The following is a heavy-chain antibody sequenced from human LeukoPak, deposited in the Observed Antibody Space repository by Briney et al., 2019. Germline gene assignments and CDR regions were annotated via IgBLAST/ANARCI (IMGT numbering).Heavy chain of an antibody. V-gene: IGHV3-23*01. CDR2: ISGSGGST. Sequence: GGSLRLSCAASGFTFSSYAMSWVRQAPGKGLEWVSAISGSGGSTYYADSVKGRFTISRDNSKNTLYLQMNSLRAEDTAVYYCAKDDARITMVRGTRGTYYFDYWGQGTLVTVSS. J-gene: IGHJ4*02. D-gene: IGHD3-10*01. CDR3: AKDDARITMVRGTRGTYYFDY. CDR1: GFTFSSYA.